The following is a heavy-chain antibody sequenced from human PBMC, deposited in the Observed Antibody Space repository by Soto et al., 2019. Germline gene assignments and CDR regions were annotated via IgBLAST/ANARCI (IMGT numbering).Heavy chain of an antibody. V-gene: IGHV3-74*01. Sequence: EVQLVESGGGLVQPGGSLRLSCAASGFTFSSYWMHWVRQAPGKGLVWVSRINSDGSSTSYADSVKGRFTISRDNAKNTLYLLMNSLRAEDTAVYYCASLTASATFDYWGQGTLVTVSS. D-gene: IGHD5-18*01. CDR2: INSDGSST. CDR3: ASLTASATFDY. J-gene: IGHJ4*02. CDR1: GFTFSSYW.